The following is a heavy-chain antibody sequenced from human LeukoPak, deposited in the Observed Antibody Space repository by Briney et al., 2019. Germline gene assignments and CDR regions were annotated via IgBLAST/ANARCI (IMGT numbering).Heavy chain of an antibody. CDR2: INHSGST. CDR1: GGSFGGYY. CDR3: ARRRSIGYCSGGSCHLVGGLYYFDY. V-gene: IGHV4-34*01. D-gene: IGHD2-15*01. J-gene: IGHJ4*02. Sequence: PSETLSLTCAVYGGSFGGYYWSWIRQPPGRGLEWIGEINHSGSTNYNPSLKSRVTISVDTSKNQFSLKLSSVTAADTAVYYCARRRSIGYCSGGSCHLVGGLYYFDYWGQGTLVTVSS.